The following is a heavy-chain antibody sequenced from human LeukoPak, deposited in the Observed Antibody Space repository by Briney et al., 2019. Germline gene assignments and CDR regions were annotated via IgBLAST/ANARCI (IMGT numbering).Heavy chain of an antibody. D-gene: IGHD3-3*01. Sequence: PSETLSLTCTVSGASISTYYWSWIRQSPGKGLEWIGYLYYSGSTNYNPSLKSRVTISVDTSKNQFSLKLSSVTAADTAVYYCARLSSYYDFWSGLRDGMDVWGQGTTVTVSS. CDR1: GASISTYY. V-gene: IGHV4-59*08. CDR2: LYYSGST. J-gene: IGHJ6*02. CDR3: ARLSSYYDFWSGLRDGMDV.